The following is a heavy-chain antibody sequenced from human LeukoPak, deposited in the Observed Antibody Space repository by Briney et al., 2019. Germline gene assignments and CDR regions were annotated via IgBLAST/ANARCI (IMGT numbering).Heavy chain of an antibody. Sequence: GGSLRLSFAASGFTFSSYWMNWGRQASGKGLEWVASINHNGNVNYYVDSVKGRFTISRDNAKNSLYLQMSNLRAEDTAVYFCARGGGLDVWGQGATVTVSS. CDR1: GFTFSSYW. J-gene: IGHJ6*02. V-gene: IGHV3-7*03. CDR3: ARGGGLDV. CDR2: INHNGNVN. D-gene: IGHD3-16*01.